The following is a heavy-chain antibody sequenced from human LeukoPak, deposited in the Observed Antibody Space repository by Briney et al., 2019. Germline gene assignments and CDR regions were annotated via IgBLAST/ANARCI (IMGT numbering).Heavy chain of an antibody. D-gene: IGHD2-15*01. CDR1: GGSISSGGYY. J-gene: IGHJ5*02. Sequence: SQTLSLTCTVSGGSISSGGYYWSWIPQHPGKGLEWIGYIYYSGSTYYNPSLKSRVAISVDTSKNQFYLKLSSVTAADTAVYYCARGYCSGGSCYWFDPWGQGTLVTVSS. CDR3: ARGYCSGGSCYWFDP. V-gene: IGHV4-31*03. CDR2: IYYSGST.